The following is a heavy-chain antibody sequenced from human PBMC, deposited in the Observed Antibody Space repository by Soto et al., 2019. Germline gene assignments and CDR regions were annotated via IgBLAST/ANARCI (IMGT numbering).Heavy chain of an antibody. V-gene: IGHV1-69*06. J-gene: IGHJ4*02. Sequence: SVKISCKASGGTFDSYAISWVRQAPGQGLVWMGGVIPMFLKSNYAQKFQGRVTITADKSTNTVYMEMNSLKSEDTAVSYCVRGGAELANPPPYLYWGQENQVTGS. CDR3: VRGGAELANPPPYLY. CDR2: VIPMFLKS. D-gene: IGHD1-1*01. CDR1: GGTFDSYA.